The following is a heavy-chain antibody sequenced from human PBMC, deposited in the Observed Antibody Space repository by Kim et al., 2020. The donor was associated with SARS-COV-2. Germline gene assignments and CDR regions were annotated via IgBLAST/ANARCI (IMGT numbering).Heavy chain of an antibody. CDR2: ISSSGGYT. Sequence: GGSLRLSCAASGFTFSDYYMSWIRQAPGKGLEWISFISSSGGYTNYANSVRGRFTISRDNAQNSLSLQMNSLGVEDTAVYYCARDRGRHEGYESDFWGQGTLVIVSS. CDR3: ARDRGRHEGYESDF. J-gene: IGHJ4*02. D-gene: IGHD5-18*01. CDR1: GFTFSDYY. V-gene: IGHV3-11*05.